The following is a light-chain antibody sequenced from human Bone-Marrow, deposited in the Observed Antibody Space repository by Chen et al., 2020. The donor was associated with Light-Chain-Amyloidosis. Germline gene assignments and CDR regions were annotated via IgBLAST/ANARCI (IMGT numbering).Light chain of an antibody. V-gene: IGLV2-14*01. CDR2: EVT. J-gene: IGLJ1*01. CDR3: SSYTITNPLV. Sequence: QSARTHPAPLSGSPGRSIRISFTGTSSDVGGENHVPWYQQHQHNAPKLMIYEVTNRPSWVHDRFSGSTSDTAASLTISGLQTEDEADYFCSSYTITNPLVFGSGTRVTVL. CDR1: SSDVGGENH.